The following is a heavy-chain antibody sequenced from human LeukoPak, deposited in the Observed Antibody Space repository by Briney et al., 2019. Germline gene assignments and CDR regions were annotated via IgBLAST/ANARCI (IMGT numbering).Heavy chain of an antibody. V-gene: IGHV3-64*01. CDR1: GFTFNYFS. CDR3: ARASTWVPGEDSSGYYYPYAFDL. J-gene: IGHJ3*01. CDR2: ISSNGVRT. D-gene: IGHD3-22*01. Sequence: TGGSLRLSCAASGFTFNYFSVNWVRQAPGKGLEYVSAISSNGVRTYYAYSVKGRFTISRDNSKNTVFLQMDSLRAEDMAVYYCARASTWVPGEDSSGYYYPYAFDLWGQGTVVTVSS.